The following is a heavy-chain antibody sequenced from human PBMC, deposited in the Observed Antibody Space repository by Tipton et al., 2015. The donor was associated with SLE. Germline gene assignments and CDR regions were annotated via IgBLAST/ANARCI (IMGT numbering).Heavy chain of an antibody. CDR2: IYYSGST. CDR1: GGSISSSSYY. V-gene: IGHV4-39*07. Sequence: TLSLTCTVSGGSISSSSYYWGWIRQPPGKGLEWIGSIYYSGSTYYNPSLKSRVTISVDTSKNQFSLKLSSVTAADTAVYYCARAAIKIRYDSSGYRFDPWGQGSLVTVSS. J-gene: IGHJ5*02. D-gene: IGHD3-22*01. CDR3: ARAAIKIRYDSSGYRFDP.